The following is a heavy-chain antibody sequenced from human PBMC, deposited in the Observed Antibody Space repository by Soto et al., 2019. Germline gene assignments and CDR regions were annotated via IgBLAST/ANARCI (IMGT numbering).Heavy chain of an antibody. CDR3: ARAMVRGVLDY. Sequence: QVQLQESGPGLVKPSQTLSLTCTVSGGSISNADYYWSWIRQHPGKGLEWIGYIYYSGGTYYNLSLESRVTMSVDTSKNQFSLKLNAVTAADTAVYYCARAMVRGVLDYWGQGTLVTVSS. D-gene: IGHD3-10*01. V-gene: IGHV4-31*03. CDR1: GGSISNADYY. J-gene: IGHJ4*02. CDR2: IYYSGGT.